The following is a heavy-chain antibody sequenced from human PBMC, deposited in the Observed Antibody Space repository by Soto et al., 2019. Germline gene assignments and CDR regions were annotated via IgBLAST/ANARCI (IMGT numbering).Heavy chain of an antibody. CDR1: GGTFSSYA. J-gene: IGHJ6*02. CDR2: IIPIFGTA. Sequence: ASVKVSCKASGGTFSSYAISWVRQAPGQGLEWMGGIIPIFGTANYAQKFQGRVTITADESTSTAYMELSSLRSEDTAVYYCARGDSSSWSPEYYYYYYGMDVWGQGTTVTVSS. D-gene: IGHD6-13*01. CDR3: ARGDSSSWSPEYYYYYYGMDV. V-gene: IGHV1-69*13.